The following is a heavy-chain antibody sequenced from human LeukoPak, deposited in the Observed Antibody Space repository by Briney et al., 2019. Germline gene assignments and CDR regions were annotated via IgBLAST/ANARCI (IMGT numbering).Heavy chain of an antibody. Sequence: GESLRISCKGSGYSFTSYWISWVRQMPGKGLEWMGRIDPSDSYTNYSPSFQGHVTISADKSISTAYLQWGSLKASDTAMYYCAREPRYCSSTSCYGYYYYGMDVWGQGTTVTVSS. D-gene: IGHD2-2*01. CDR2: IDPSDSYT. J-gene: IGHJ6*02. CDR1: GYSFTSYW. V-gene: IGHV5-10-1*01. CDR3: AREPRYCSSTSCYGYYYYGMDV.